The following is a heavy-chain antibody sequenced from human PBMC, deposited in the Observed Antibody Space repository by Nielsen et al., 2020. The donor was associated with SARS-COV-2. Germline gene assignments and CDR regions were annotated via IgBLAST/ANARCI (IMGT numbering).Heavy chain of an antibody. V-gene: IGHV1-2*06. CDR2: INPNSGGT. CDR3: ARDGEAVAPPYNYNYGMDV. D-gene: IGHD6-19*01. Sequence: ASVKVSCKASGYTFTGYYMHWVRQAPGQGLEWMGRINPNSGGTNYAQKFQGRVTMTRDTSISTAYMELSRLRSDDTAVYYCARDGEAVAPPYNYNYGMDVWGQGTTVTVSS. CDR1: GYTFTGYY. J-gene: IGHJ6*02.